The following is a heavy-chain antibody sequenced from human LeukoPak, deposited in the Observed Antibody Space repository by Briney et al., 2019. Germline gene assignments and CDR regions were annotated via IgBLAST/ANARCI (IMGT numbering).Heavy chain of an antibody. Sequence: ASVKVSCKASGYTFTGYYTHWVRQAPGQGLEWMGWINPNSGGTNYAQKFQGRVTMTRDTSISTAYMELSRLRSDDTAVYYCARERDPDYYYYMDVWGKGTTVTVSS. CDR2: INPNSGGT. V-gene: IGHV1-2*02. J-gene: IGHJ6*03. CDR3: ARERDPDYYYYMDV. CDR1: GYTFTGYY.